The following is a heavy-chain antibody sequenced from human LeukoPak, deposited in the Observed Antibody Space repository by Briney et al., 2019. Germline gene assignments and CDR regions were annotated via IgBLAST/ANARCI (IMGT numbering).Heavy chain of an antibody. CDR2: ISSSSSYI. Sequence: PGGSLRLSCAASGFTFSSYSMTWVRRAPGKGLEWVSSISSSSSYIYYADSVKGRFTISRDNAKNSLYLQMNSLRAEDTAVYYCARDTDDSSGYKYWGQGTLVTVSS. D-gene: IGHD3-22*01. V-gene: IGHV3-21*01. J-gene: IGHJ4*02. CDR3: ARDTDDSSGYKY. CDR1: GFTFSSYS.